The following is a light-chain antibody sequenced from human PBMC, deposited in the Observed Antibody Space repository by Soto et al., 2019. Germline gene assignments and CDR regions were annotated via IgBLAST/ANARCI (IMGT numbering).Light chain of an antibody. Sequence: QSALTQPPSASGTPGQGVTISCSGSSSNIGSNYVYWYQQLPGTAPKLLIYNNNQRPSGVPDRFSASKSGTSAPLAIRGLRSDDEADYYCSSWDGSLSGYVFGAGTKVTVL. CDR1: SSNIGSNY. CDR3: SSWDGSLSGYV. J-gene: IGLJ1*01. CDR2: NNN. V-gene: IGLV1-47*02.